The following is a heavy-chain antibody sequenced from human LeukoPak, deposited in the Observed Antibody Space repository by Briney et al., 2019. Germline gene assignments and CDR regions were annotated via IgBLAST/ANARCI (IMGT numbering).Heavy chain of an antibody. CDR1: GYTFTSYG. D-gene: IGHD1-26*01. CDR3: ARDRVVGATRRFIQLDY. V-gene: IGHV1-69*04. Sequence: EASVKVSCKASGYTFTSYGISWVRQAPGQGLEWMGRIIPILGIANYAQKFQGRVTITADKSTSTAYMELSSLRSEDTAVYYCARDRVVGATRRFIQLDYWGQGTLVTVSS. CDR2: IIPILGIA. J-gene: IGHJ4*02.